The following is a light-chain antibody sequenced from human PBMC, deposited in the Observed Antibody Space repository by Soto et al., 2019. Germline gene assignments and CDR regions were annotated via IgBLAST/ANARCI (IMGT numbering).Light chain of an antibody. CDR3: QQYNSYSWT. CDR2: DAS. V-gene: IGKV1-5*01. CDR1: QSISSW. J-gene: IGKJ1*01. Sequence: DIKMTPSPSTLSVSEGDRATLTCRASQSISSWLAWYQQKPGKAPKLLIYDASSLESGVPSRFSGSGSGTEFTLTISSLQPDDFATYYCQQYNSYSWTFGQGTKVDI.